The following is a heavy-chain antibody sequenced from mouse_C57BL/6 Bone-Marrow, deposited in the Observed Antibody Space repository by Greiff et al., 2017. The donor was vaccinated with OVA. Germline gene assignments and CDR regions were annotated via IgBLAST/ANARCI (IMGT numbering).Heavy chain of an antibody. J-gene: IGHJ1*03. V-gene: IGHV2-9-1*01. D-gene: IGHD1-1*01. CDR1: GFSLTSYA. CDR2: IWTGGGA. CDR3: ARRRWVGWYFDV. Sequence: VMLVESGPGLVAPSQSLSITCTVSGFSLTSYAISWVRQPPGTGLEWLGVIWTGGGANYYSAPKSRLSISKDNSKSQVFLKMNSLQADDKARNYCARRRWVGWYFDVWGKGTTVTVSS.